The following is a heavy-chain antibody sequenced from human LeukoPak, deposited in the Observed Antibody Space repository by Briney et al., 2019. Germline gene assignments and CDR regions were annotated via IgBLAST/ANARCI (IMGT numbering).Heavy chain of an antibody. D-gene: IGHD6-13*01. Sequence: GGSLRLSCAASGFTFSSYGMHWVRQAPGKGLEWVAFIRYDGSNKYYADSVKGRFTISRDNSKNTLYLQMNSLRAEGTAVYYCAKDLYSSSWYMYFQHWGQGTLVTVSS. CDR3: AKDLYSSSWYMYFQH. V-gene: IGHV3-30*02. J-gene: IGHJ1*01. CDR2: IRYDGSNK. CDR1: GFTFSSYG.